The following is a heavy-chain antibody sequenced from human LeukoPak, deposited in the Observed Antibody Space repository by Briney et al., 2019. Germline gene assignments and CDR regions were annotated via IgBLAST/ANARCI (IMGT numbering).Heavy chain of an antibody. J-gene: IGHJ6*02. CDR2: INSDGSST. V-gene: IGHV3-74*01. CDR1: GFTFSSYW. Sequence: GGSLRLSCAASGFTFSSYWMHWVRQAPGKGLVWVSRINSDGSSTSYADSVKGRFTISRDNAKNTLYLQMNSLRAEDTAVYYCAREYAVPAFYYYYGMGVWGQGTTVTVSS. CDR3: AREYAVPAFYYYYGMGV. D-gene: IGHD2-2*01.